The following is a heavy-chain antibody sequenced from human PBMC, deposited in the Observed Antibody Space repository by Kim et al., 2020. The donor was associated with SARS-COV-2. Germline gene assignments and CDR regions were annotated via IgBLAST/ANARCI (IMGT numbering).Heavy chain of an antibody. CDR1: GFTVSSNY. J-gene: IGHJ2*01. CDR2: IYSGGST. D-gene: IGHD3-16*01. CDR3: ARDGGGVYFDL. V-gene: IGHV3-53*01. Sequence: GGSLRLSCAASGFTVSSNYMSWVRQAPGKGLEWVSVIYSGGSTYYADSVKGRFTISRDNTKNTLYLQMNSLRAGDTAVYYCARDGGGVYFDLWGRGTLVTVSS.